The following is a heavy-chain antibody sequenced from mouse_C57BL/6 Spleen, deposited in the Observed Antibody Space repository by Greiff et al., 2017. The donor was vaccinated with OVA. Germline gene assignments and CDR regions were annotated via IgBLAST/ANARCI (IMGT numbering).Heavy chain of an antibody. V-gene: IGHV1-54*01. Sequence: QVQLQQSGAELVRPGTSVKVSCKASGYAFTNYLIEWVKQRPGQGLEWIGVINPGSGGTNYNEKFKGKATLTADKSSSTAYLQLSSLTSEDSAVYFCARELYGNYEAYWGQGTLVTVSA. CDR1: GYAFTNYL. CDR3: ARELYGNYEAY. D-gene: IGHD2-1*01. CDR2: INPGSGGT. J-gene: IGHJ3*01.